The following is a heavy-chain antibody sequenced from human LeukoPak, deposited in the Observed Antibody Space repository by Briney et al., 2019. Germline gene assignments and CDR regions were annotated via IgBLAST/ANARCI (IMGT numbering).Heavy chain of an antibody. CDR3: AKASTYYYGSGSYYYVY. Sequence: GGSLRLSCAASGFTFSDHYMDWVRQASGKGLEWVGRTRNKANSYTTEYAASVKGRFTISRDNSKNTLYLQMNSLRAEDTAVYYCAKASTYYYGSGSYYYVYWGQGTLVTVSS. CDR2: TRNKANSYTT. CDR1: GFTFSDHY. J-gene: IGHJ4*02. V-gene: IGHV3-72*01. D-gene: IGHD3-10*01.